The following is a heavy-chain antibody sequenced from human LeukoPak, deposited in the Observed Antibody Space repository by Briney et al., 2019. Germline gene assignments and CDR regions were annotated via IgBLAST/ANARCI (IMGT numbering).Heavy chain of an antibody. Sequence: ASVKVSCKASGYTFTGYYMHWVRQAPGQGLEWMGWINPNSGGINYAQKFQGRVTMTRDTSISTAYMELSRLRSDDTAVYYCARGGGSGSYYTTDYWGQGTLVTVSS. D-gene: IGHD3-10*01. V-gene: IGHV1-2*02. CDR2: INPNSGGI. J-gene: IGHJ4*02. CDR1: GYTFTGYY. CDR3: ARGGGSGSYYTTDY.